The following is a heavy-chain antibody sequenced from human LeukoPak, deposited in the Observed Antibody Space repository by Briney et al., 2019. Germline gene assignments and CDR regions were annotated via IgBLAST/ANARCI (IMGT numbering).Heavy chain of an antibody. D-gene: IGHD2/OR15-2a*01. V-gene: IGHV4-59*08. J-gene: IGHJ5*02. CDR3: ATGYYEPFAT. CDR1: GASISSDY. CDR2: IHYRGGT. Sequence: SETLSLTCSVSGASISSDYWSWIRQSPGKGLEWIGYIHYRGGTNYNPALKSRVSISLDTSKNHFSLNLTSITAADTAVYYCATGYYEPFATWGPGILVTVSS.